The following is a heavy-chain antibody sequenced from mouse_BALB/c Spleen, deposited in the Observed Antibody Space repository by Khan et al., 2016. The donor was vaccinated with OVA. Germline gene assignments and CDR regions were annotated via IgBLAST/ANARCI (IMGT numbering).Heavy chain of an antibody. CDR3: TRSFYYGYYFDY. J-gene: IGHJ2*01. Sequence: EVQLVESGGGLVQPRGSRKLSCAASGFTFSSFGMHWVRQAPEKGLEWVAYISSDSSTIYYADTVKGRFTISRDNPKNTLFLQMTSLRSDDTAMYYCTRSFYYGYYFDYWGQGTTLTVSS. V-gene: IGHV5-17*02. CDR1: GFTFSSFG. D-gene: IGHD1-1*01. CDR2: ISSDSSTI.